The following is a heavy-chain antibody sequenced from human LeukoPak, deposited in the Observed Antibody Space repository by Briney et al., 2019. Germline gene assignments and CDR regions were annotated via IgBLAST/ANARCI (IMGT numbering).Heavy chain of an antibody. CDR1: GYSITTYW. CDR2: IYPGHSDT. D-gene: IGHD5-12*01. Sequence: GESLKISCKGSGYSITTYWIGWVRQMPGKGLEWMGIIYPGHSDTRYSPSFQGQVTISADKSISTAYLQWSSLKASDTAMYYCATRGYSGYAAFDYWGQGTLVTVSS. J-gene: IGHJ4*02. V-gene: IGHV5-51*01. CDR3: ATRGYSGYAAFDY.